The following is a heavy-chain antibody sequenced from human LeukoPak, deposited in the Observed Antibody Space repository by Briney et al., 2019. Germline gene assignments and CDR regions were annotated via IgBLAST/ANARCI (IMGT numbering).Heavy chain of an antibody. J-gene: IGHJ4*02. CDR2: IIPILGIA. V-gene: IGHV1-69*04. D-gene: IGHD4-23*01. CDR1: GGTFSSYA. CDR3: ARVPVYGGNLDY. Sequence: ASVKVSCKASGGTFSSYAISWVRQAPGQGLEWMGRIIPILGIANYTQKFQGRVTITADKSTSTAYMELSSLRSEDTAVYYCARVPVYGGNLDYWGQGTLVTVSS.